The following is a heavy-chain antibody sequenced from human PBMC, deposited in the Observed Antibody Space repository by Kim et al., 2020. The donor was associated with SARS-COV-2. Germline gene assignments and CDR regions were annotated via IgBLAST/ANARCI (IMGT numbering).Heavy chain of an antibody. CDR3: ARRPYHDFWSGVPYEYGMDV. CDR2: TRGSGPTT. Sequence: GGSLRLSCAASGFTFSNYAMSWVRQAPGGGLEWVSGTRGSGPTTYYGESIKGRFTASRDNSRNILYLQMDSLRVEDTAVYYCARRPYHDFWSGVPYEYGMDVWGQGTTVTVSS. J-gene: IGHJ6*02. CDR1: GFTFSNYA. D-gene: IGHD3-3*01. V-gene: IGHV3-23*01.